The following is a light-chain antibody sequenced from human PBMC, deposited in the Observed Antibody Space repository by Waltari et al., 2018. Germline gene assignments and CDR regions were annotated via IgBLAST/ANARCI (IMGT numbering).Light chain of an antibody. CDR2: AAS. J-gene: IGKJ5*01. Sequence: DIQMTPSPSSLSATVGDRLTITCRASQNIDNYLNWYQQKPGRAPKLLIYAASSLQSGVPSRFSGSGSGTDFTLTISNLQPEDFASYYCQQTYSTPTITFGQGTRLEIK. V-gene: IGKV1-39*01. CDR1: QNIDNY. CDR3: QQTYSTPTIT.